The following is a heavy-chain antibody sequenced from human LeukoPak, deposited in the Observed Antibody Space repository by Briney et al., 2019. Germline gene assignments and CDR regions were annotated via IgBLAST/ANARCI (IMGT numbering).Heavy chain of an antibody. CDR3: ARVAVESYYMDV. Sequence: SETLSLTCTVSGGSISSYYWSWIRQPPGKGLEWIGYIYYSGSTNYNPSLKSPVTISVDPSQNQFSLKLSSVTAADTAVYYCARVAVESYYMDVWGKGTTVTISS. CDR2: IYYSGST. CDR1: GGSISSYY. V-gene: IGHV4-59*01. D-gene: IGHD6-19*01. J-gene: IGHJ6*03.